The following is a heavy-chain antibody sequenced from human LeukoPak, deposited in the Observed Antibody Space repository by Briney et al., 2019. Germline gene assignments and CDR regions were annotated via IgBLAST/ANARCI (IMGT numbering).Heavy chain of an antibody. CDR1: GYTFTSYG. J-gene: IGHJ6*02. CDR3: AREHYDILTDYYNEWDYYGMDV. Sequence: ASVKVSCKASGYTFTSYGISWVRQAPGQGLEWMGWISAYNGKTNYAQKFQGRVTMTTDTPTSTAYMELRSLRSGDTAVYYCAREHYDILTDYYNEWDYYGMDVWGQGTTVTVSS. V-gene: IGHV1-18*01. CDR2: ISAYNGKT. D-gene: IGHD3-9*01.